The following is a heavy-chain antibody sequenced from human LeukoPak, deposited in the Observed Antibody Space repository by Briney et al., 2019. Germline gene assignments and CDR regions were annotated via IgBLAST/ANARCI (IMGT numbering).Heavy chain of an antibody. D-gene: IGHD3-22*01. CDR1: GYTFTGYY. Sequence: ASVKVSCKASGYTFTGYYMHWVRQAPGQGLEWMGWINPNSGGTNYAQKFQGRVTMTRDTSISTAYMELSRLRSDDTAVYYCARVTYYYDSSGYWDYWGQGTLVTVSS. CDR3: ARVTYYYDSSGYWDY. V-gene: IGHV1-2*02. J-gene: IGHJ4*02. CDR2: INPNSGGT.